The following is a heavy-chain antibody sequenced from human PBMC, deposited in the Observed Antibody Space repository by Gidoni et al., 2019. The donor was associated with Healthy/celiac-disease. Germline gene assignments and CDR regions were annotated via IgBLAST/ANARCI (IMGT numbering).Heavy chain of an antibody. J-gene: IGHJ1*01. D-gene: IGHD1-26*01. CDR3: ATVPRHSGSYPVAEYFQH. Sequence: QVQLVQSGAEVKKPGASVKVSCKVSGYTLTELSMHWVRQAPGKGLEWMGGFDPEDGETIYAQKFQGRVTMTEDTSTDTAYMELSSLRSEDTAVYYCATVPRHSGSYPVAEYFQHWGQGTLVTVSS. CDR1: GYTLTELS. CDR2: FDPEDGET. V-gene: IGHV1-24*01.